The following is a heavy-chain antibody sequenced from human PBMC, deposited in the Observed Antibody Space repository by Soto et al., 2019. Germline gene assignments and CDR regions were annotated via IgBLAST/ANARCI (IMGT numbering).Heavy chain of an antibody. CDR3: ARSASMGPRGYYYGMDV. V-gene: IGHV1-69*01. Sequence: QVQLVQSGAEVKKPGSSVKVSCKASGGTFSSYAISWVRQAPGQGLEWMGGIIPIFGTANYAQKFQGRVTITADESTSTAYMELSSLRSEDTAVYYCARSASMGPRGYYYGMDVWGPGTTVTVSS. D-gene: IGHD1-26*01. CDR2: IIPIFGTA. J-gene: IGHJ6*02. CDR1: GGTFSSYA.